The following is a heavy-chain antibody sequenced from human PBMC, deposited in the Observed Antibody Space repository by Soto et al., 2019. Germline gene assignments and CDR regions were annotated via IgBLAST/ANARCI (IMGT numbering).Heavy chain of an antibody. CDR3: ARGLKIRHDAFDL. Sequence: GGSPRLSCAPSGFTVSNNYMNWVRQAPGKGLEWVSIIYSDGSTYYADYVKGRFTISRDNSKNTLYLQMDSLRAEDTAVYFCARGLKIRHDAFDLWGPGTMVTVSS. J-gene: IGHJ3*01. V-gene: IGHV3-53*01. D-gene: IGHD3-22*01. CDR2: IYSDGST. CDR1: GFTVSNNY.